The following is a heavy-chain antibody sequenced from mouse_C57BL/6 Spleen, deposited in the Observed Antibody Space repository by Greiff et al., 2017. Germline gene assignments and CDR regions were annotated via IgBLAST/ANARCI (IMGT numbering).Heavy chain of an antibody. D-gene: IGHD3-3*01. CDR2: ISRGGGYI. CDR3: TREDLGQGLYLDY. Sequence: EVQLVESGAGLVKPGGSLKLSCAASGFTFSSYAMSWVRQTPEKRLEWVAYISRGGGYIYYADTVKGRFTISRDNARNTLYLQLSSLKSEDTAMYYCTREDLGQGLYLDYWGQGTSLTVSS. J-gene: IGHJ2*02. CDR1: GFTFSSYA. V-gene: IGHV5-9-1*02.